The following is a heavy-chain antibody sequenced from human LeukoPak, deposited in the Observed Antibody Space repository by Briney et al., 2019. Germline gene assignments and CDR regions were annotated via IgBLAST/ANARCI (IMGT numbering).Heavy chain of an antibody. CDR1: GFTFDDYA. D-gene: IGHD2-2*01. J-gene: IGHJ3*02. CDR2: ISWNSGSI. V-gene: IGHV3-9*01. CDR3: ANIPAAMAAFDI. Sequence: PGRSLRLSCAASGFTFDDYAMHWVRQAPGKGLEWVSGISWNSGSIGYADSVKGRFTISRDNAKNSLYLQMNSLRAEDTALYYCANIPAAMAAFDIWGQGTMVTVSS.